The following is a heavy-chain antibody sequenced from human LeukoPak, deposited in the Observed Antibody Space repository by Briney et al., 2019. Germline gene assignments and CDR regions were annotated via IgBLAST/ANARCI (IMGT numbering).Heavy chain of an antibody. J-gene: IGHJ4*02. Sequence: PRGSLRLSCAASGFTFSSYAMSWVRQAPGKGLEWVSAISGSGGSTYYADSVKGRFTISRDNSKNTLYLQMNSLRAEDTAVYYCAKGKKGPIAAAGPPYDYWGQGTLVTVSS. V-gene: IGHV3-23*01. CDR3: AKGKKGPIAAAGPPYDY. D-gene: IGHD6-13*01. CDR1: GFTFSSYA. CDR2: ISGSGGST.